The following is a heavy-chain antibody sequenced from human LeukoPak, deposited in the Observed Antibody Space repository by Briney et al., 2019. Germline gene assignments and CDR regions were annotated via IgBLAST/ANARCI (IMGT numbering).Heavy chain of an antibody. V-gene: IGHV3-7*01. J-gene: IGHJ4*02. CDR1: GFTFSIYW. CDR2: INQDGSEK. D-gene: IGHD5-24*01. CDR3: ARSMAYYFDY. Sequence: GGSLRLSCAASGFTFSIYWMSWVRQAPGKGLEWVANINQDGSEKYYVDSVKGRFTISRDNAKNSLYLQMNSLRAEDTAVYYCARSMAYYFDYWGQGTLVTVSP.